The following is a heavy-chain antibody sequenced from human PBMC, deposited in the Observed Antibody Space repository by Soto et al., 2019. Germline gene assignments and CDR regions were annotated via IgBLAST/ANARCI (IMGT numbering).Heavy chain of an antibody. J-gene: IGHJ4*02. CDR2: IYYSGST. V-gene: IGHV4-31*03. CDR1: GGSISSGGYY. D-gene: IGHD4-17*01. CDR3: ARKTTVTTSFDY. Sequence: QVQLQESGPGLLKPSQTLSLTCTVSGGSISSGGYYWSWIRQHPGKGLEWIGYIYYSGSTYYNPSLKSRVTISVDTSKNQFSLKLSSVTAADTAVYYCARKTTVTTSFDYWGQGTLVTVSS.